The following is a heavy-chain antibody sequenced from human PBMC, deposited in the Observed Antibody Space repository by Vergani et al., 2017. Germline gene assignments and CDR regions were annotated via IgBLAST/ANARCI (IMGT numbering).Heavy chain of an antibody. D-gene: IGHD6-13*01. J-gene: IGHJ5*02. Sequence: QVQLVQSGAEVKKPGASVKVSCKASGYTFTGSYMHWVRQAPGQGLAWVGGINPNGGGTNYAQKFQGRVTMTRDTSISTAYMELSRLRSDDTAVYYCARDRAPIAAAENWFDPWGQGTLVTVSS. CDR2: INPNGGGT. CDR1: GYTFTGSY. V-gene: IGHV1-2*02. CDR3: ARDRAPIAAAENWFDP.